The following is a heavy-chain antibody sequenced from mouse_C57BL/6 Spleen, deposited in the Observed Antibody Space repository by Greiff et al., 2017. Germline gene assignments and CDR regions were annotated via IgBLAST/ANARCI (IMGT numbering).Heavy chain of an antibody. CDR3: ARCDSSGYSYAMDY. Sequence: QVQLKQPGAELVKPGASVKLSCKASGYTFTSYWMHWVKQRPGQGLEWIGMIHPNSGSTNYNEKFKSKATLTVDKSSSTAYMQLSSLTSEDSAVYYCARCDSSGYSYAMDYWGQGTSVTVSS. J-gene: IGHJ4*01. CDR2: IHPNSGST. D-gene: IGHD3-2*02. CDR1: GYTFTSYW. V-gene: IGHV1-64*01.